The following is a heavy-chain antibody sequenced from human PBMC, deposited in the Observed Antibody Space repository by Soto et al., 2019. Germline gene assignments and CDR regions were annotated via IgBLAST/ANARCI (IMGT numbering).Heavy chain of an antibody. CDR3: ARINGGSPDF. D-gene: IGHD2-15*01. J-gene: IGHJ4*02. CDR1: DGYINNRF. Sequence: PSQTLCLTCTVSDGYINNRFWSWIRQPAGKGLGWIVHIYMSGCSSYKRSRKSRVTLSVDTPRNQFSLKVSSVTAAATAVYYCARINGGSPDFWGQGALVTVS. V-gene: IGHV4-4*07. CDR2: IYMSGCS.